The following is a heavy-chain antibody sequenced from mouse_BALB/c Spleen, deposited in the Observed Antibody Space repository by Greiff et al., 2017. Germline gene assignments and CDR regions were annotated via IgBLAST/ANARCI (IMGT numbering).Heavy chain of an antibody. CDR2: IDPANGNT. CDR3: ARSGGRGWYFDV. Sequence: VQLQQPGAELVKPGASVKLSCTASGFNIKDTYMHWVKQRPEQGLEWIGRIDPANGNTKYDPKFQGKATITADTSSNTAYLQLSSLTSEDTAVYYCARSGGRGWYFDVWGAGTTVTVSS. V-gene: IGHV14-3*02. J-gene: IGHJ1*01. CDR1: GFNIKDTY. D-gene: IGHD3-1*01.